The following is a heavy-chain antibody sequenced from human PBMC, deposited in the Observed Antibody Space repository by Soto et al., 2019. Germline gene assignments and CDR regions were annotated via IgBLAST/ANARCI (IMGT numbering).Heavy chain of an antibody. V-gene: IGHV4-39*01. CDR2: IYYSGST. CDR3: ARLGATHFDY. D-gene: IGHD3-10*01. Sequence: QLLESGPGLVKPSETLSLTCTVSGGSISSSSYYWGWIRQPPGKGLEWIGSIYYSGSTYYNPSLKSRVTISVDTSKNQFSLKLSSVTAADTAVYYCARLGATHFDYWGQGTLVTVSS. CDR1: GGSISSSSYY. J-gene: IGHJ4*02.